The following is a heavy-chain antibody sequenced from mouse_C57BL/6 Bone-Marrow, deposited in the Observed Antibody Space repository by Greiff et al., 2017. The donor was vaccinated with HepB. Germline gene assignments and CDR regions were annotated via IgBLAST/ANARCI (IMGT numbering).Heavy chain of an antibody. Sequence: EVKLMESGGGLVQPGGSLKLSCAASGFTFSDYGMAWVRQAPRKGPAWVAFISNLAYSIYYADTVTGRFTISRENAKNTLYLEMSSLRSEDPAIYDCARQHGYNAYYYALDYWGQGTSVTVSS. V-gene: IGHV5-15*01. CDR1: GFTFSDYG. CDR2: ISNLAYSI. CDR3: ARQHGYNAYYYALDY. D-gene: IGHD2-2*01. J-gene: IGHJ4*01.